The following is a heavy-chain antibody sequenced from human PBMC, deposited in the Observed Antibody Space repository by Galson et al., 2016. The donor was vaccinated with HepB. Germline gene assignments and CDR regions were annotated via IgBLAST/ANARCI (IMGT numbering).Heavy chain of an antibody. D-gene: IGHD1-26*01. V-gene: IGHV3-21*06. J-gene: IGHJ4*02. Sequence: SLRLSCAASGFTFSRYTMVWVRQAPGDGLEWVSSISPTSRYKHWAGSLEGRFAVSRDNGRGSMFLQMNSLRVEDTAVYYCARAQGDTLGVDGHVDYWGQGTLVTVSS. CDR3: ARAQGDTLGVDGHVDY. CDR1: GFTFSRYT. CDR2: ISPTSRYK.